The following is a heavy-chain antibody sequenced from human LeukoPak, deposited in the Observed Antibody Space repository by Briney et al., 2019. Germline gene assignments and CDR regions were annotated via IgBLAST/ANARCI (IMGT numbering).Heavy chain of an antibody. CDR1: GFTFSSYA. CDR2: ISGSGGST. Sequence: GGSLRLSCAASGFTFSSYAMSWVRQAPAKGLEWVSAISGSGGSTYYADSVKGRFTISRDNSKNTLYLQMNSLRAEDTAVYYCARFVVVPAAMFDYWGQGTLVTVSS. J-gene: IGHJ4*02. CDR3: ARFVVVPAAMFDY. V-gene: IGHV3-23*01. D-gene: IGHD2-2*01.